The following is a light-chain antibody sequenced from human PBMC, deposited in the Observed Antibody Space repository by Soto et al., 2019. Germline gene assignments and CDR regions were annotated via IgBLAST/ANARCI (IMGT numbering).Light chain of an antibody. CDR1: QSIVSY. J-gene: IGKJ2*02. Sequence: DIQMNQSPSSLSVSVGDRVTITCRASQSIVSYLNWYQQKLGKAPKLLIYTASNLQRGVPSRFSGSGSGTDFTLTISNLQPEDFATYYCQQSYSTPRTFGQGTKLEIK. V-gene: IGKV1-39*01. CDR3: QQSYSTPRT. CDR2: TAS.